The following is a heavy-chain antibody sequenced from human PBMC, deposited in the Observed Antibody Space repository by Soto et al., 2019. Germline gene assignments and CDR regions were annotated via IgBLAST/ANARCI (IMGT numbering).Heavy chain of an antibody. CDR2: ISPYNGTT. CDR3: ARDGERDTGLNFYYYLHGMDA. V-gene: IGHV1-18*04. CDR1: GYTFTTYG. D-gene: IGHD1-1*01. J-gene: IGHJ6*02. Sequence: ASVKVSCKASGYTFTTYGISWVRQAPGQGLEWMGWISPYNGTTKYAEKFQGEMTMTTDTATSTAYMDLRSLRSDDTAVYYCARDGERDTGLNFYYYLHGMDAWGQGARGTVSS.